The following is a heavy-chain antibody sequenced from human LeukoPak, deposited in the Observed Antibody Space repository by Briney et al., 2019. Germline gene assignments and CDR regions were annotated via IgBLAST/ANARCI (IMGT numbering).Heavy chain of an antibody. CDR3: AKAAYGSESYYDPFDY. V-gene: IGHV4-61*02. J-gene: IGHJ4*02. D-gene: IGHD3-10*01. Sequence: SETLSLTCTVSGDSINSGSYYWSWIRQPAGKGLEWIGRIYSSGRTNYNPSLKSRVTISIDTSKNQFSLRLSSVTAADTAVYYCAKAAYGSESYYDPFDYWGQGTLVTVSS. CDR2: IYSSGRT. CDR1: GDSINSGSYY.